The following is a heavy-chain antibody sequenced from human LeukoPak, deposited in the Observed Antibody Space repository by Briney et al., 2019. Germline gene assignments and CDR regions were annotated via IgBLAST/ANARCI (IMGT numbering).Heavy chain of an antibody. J-gene: IGHJ4*02. Sequence: GGSLRLSCAASGFTFSDYYMSWIRQAPGKGLEWVSYISSSSSYTNYADSVKGRFTISRDNAKNSLYLQMNSLRDEDTAVYFCARDRPPVGAIDYWGQGTLVTVSS. V-gene: IGHV3-11*06. D-gene: IGHD1-26*01. CDR1: GFTFSDYY. CDR3: ARDRPPVGAIDY. CDR2: ISSSSSYT.